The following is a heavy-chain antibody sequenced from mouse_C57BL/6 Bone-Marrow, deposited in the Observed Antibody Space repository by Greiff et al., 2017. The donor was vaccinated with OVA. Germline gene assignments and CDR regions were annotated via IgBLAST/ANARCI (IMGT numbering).Heavy chain of an antibody. J-gene: IGHJ3*01. V-gene: IGHV1-59*01. D-gene: IGHD1-1*01. Sequence: QVQLQQPGAELVRPGTSVKLSCKASGYTFTSYWMHWVKQRPGQGLEWIGVIDPSDSYTNYNQKFKGKATLTVDTSSSTAYMQLSSLTSEDSAVYYCARWEDYYGSSYGGFAYWGQGTLVTVSA. CDR2: IDPSDSYT. CDR1: GYTFTSYW. CDR3: ARWEDYYGSSYGGFAY.